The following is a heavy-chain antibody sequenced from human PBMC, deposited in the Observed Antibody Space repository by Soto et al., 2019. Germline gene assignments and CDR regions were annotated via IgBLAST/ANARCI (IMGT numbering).Heavy chain of an antibody. CDR2: IYYSGST. CDR3: ARLPVSIAAAGHYYYYYMDV. V-gene: IGHV4-39*01. J-gene: IGHJ6*03. Sequence: SETLSLTCTVSGGSISSSSYYWGWIRQPPGKGLEWIGSIYYSGSTYYNPSLKSRVTISVDTSKNQFSLKLSSVTAADTAVYYCARLPVSIAAAGHYYYYYMDVWGKGTTVTVSS. CDR1: GGSISSSSYY. D-gene: IGHD6-13*01.